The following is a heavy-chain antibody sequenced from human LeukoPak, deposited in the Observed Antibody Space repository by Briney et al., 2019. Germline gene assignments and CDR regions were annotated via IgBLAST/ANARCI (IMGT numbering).Heavy chain of an antibody. V-gene: IGHV3-11*01. CDR2: INIGGTNT. CDR1: GFTFSKSW. CDR3: ATDGAGFDT. Sequence: SGGSLRLSCAASGFTFSKSWMSWVRQAPGKGLEWLSYINIGGTNTHYADSVKGRFTISRDNAKKSLYLEMNNLRAEDTAVYYCATDGAGFDTWGQGVLVTVSS. J-gene: IGHJ5*02.